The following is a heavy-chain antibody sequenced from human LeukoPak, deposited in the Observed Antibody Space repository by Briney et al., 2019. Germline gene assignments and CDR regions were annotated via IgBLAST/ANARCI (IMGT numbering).Heavy chain of an antibody. V-gene: IGHV3-48*01. Sequence: PGGSLRLSCAASGFTFSSYSMNWVRQAPGKGLEWVAYISSSSSTIYYADSVKGRFTISRDNAKNSLYLQMNSLRAEDTAVYCCASASVVTAIPNFDYWGQGTLVTVSS. D-gene: IGHD2-21*02. CDR2: ISSSSSTI. CDR3: ASASVVTAIPNFDY. J-gene: IGHJ4*02. CDR1: GFTFSSYS.